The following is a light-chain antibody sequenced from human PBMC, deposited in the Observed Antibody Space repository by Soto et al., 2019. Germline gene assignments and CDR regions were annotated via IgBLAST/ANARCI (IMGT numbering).Light chain of an antibody. Sequence: EIVMTQSQGTLSLSSGERAALSWRASQSVNSNLAWYQQKPGQAPRLLIFGASDRATGTPDRFSGSGSGTDFTLTISRLEPEDSAVYYCQQFDDSVTFGQGTRLEIK. CDR3: QQFDDSVT. V-gene: IGKV3-20*01. CDR2: GAS. J-gene: IGKJ5*01. CDR1: QSVNSN.